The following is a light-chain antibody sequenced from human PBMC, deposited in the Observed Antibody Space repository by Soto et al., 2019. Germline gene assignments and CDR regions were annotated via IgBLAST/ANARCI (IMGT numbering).Light chain of an antibody. J-gene: IGKJ2*01. CDR3: QQTYSFQHS. V-gene: IGKV1-12*01. Sequence: DVQMTQTPSSVSASVGVRVTITCRASERIGSWLAWYQQKRGKPPKLLIYGASNLQAQVPSRFSGSGSETDFALTISSLQPEDFPTYYCQQTYSFQHSFGQGTKVEIK. CDR2: GAS. CDR1: ERIGSW.